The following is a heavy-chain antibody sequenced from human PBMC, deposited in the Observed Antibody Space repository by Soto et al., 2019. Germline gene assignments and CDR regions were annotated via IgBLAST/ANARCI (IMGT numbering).Heavy chain of an antibody. D-gene: IGHD3-10*01. V-gene: IGHV3-48*01. CDR2: ISSSSSTI. CDR1: GFTFSSYS. J-gene: IGHJ5*02. CDR3: ARYYYGSGSYLDWFDP. Sequence: GGSLRLSCAASGFTFSSYSMNWVRQAPGKGLEWVSYISSSSSTIYYADSVKGRFTISRDNAKNSLYLQMNSLRAEDTAVYYCARYYYGSGSYLDWFDPWGQGTLVTVSS.